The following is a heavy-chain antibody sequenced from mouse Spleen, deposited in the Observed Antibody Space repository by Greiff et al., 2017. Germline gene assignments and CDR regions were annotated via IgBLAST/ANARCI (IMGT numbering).Heavy chain of an antibody. J-gene: IGHJ4*01. CDR1: GYTFTSYW. Sequence: VKLQQPGAELVKPGASVKLSCKASGYTFTSYWMQWVKQRPGQGLEWIGEIDPSDSYTNYNQKFKGKATLTVDTSSSTAYMQLSSLTSEDSAVYYCARRGWYGNYGAMDYWGQGTSVTVSS. CDR3: ARRGWYGNYGAMDY. V-gene: IGHV1-50*01. CDR2: IDPSDSYT. D-gene: IGHD2-10*02.